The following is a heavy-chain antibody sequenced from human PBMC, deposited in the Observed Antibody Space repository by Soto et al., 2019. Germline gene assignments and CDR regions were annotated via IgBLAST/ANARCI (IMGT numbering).Heavy chain of an antibody. Sequence: EVQLVESGGGLVQPGGSLRLSCAASGFTFSSYWMSWVRQAPGKGLEWVVNIKQDGSEKYYVDSVKGRFTISRDNAKNSLYLQMNSLRAEDTAVYYCARGKELTIWVAPYYFDYWGQGTLVTVSS. CDR3: ARGKELTIWVAPYYFDY. CDR2: IKQDGSEK. V-gene: IGHV3-7*03. J-gene: IGHJ4*02. D-gene: IGHD3-10*01. CDR1: GFTFSSYW.